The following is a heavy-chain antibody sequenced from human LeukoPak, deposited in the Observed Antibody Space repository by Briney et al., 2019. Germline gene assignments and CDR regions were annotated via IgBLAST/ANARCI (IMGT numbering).Heavy chain of an antibody. CDR3: TRGGLGATFF. CDR2: IGTAGDT. Sequence: GGSLRLSCAASGFTFSNYDMHWVRQATGKGLEWVSAIGTAGDTYYPGSVKGRFTISRDDSKSIAYLQMNSLKTEDTAVYYCTRGGLGATFFWGQGTLVTVSS. V-gene: IGHV3-13*01. D-gene: IGHD1-26*01. CDR1: GFTFSNYD. J-gene: IGHJ4*02.